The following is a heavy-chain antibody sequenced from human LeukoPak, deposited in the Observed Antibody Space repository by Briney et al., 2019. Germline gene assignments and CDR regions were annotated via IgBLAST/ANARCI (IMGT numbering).Heavy chain of an antibody. CDR1: GFTFSSYE. J-gene: IGHJ3*02. D-gene: IGHD4-23*01. CDR2: ISGSGNII. Sequence: PGGSLRLSCAASGFTFSSYEMNWVRQAPGKGLEWVSYISGSGNIIYYADSVKGRFTISRDNAKNSLYLQMNSLRAEDTAVYYCARRDYGGNSMHAFDIWGQGTMVTVSS. CDR3: ARRDYGGNSMHAFDI. V-gene: IGHV3-48*03.